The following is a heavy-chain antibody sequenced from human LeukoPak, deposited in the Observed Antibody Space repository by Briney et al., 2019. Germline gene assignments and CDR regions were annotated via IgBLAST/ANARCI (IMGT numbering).Heavy chain of an antibody. V-gene: IGHV3-23*01. CDR1: GLTFSSNA. J-gene: IGHJ4*02. Sequence: GGSLRLSCAASGLTFSSNAMTWVRLAPGKGLECVSAITAGGDSIYYADSVQGRFTTSRDNSQNRLYLQLNSLRAEDTAVYYCAKAYGSNGYFQLPIDFWGQGTLVTVSS. CDR2: ITAGGDSI. D-gene: IGHD3-22*01. CDR3: AKAYGSNGYFQLPIDF.